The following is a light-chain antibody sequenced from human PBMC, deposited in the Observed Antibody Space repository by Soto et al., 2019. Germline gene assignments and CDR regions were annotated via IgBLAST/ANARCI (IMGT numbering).Light chain of an antibody. CDR3: QQYNNWWT. Sequence: EIVMTQSPATLSVSPGERATLSCRASQSVSGNLAWYQQKPGQAPRLLIYGASSRATGIPARFSGSGSGTEFTLTISSPQSEDFAVDYCQQYNNWWTFGQGTKVEI. CDR1: QSVSGN. CDR2: GAS. V-gene: IGKV3-15*01. J-gene: IGKJ1*01.